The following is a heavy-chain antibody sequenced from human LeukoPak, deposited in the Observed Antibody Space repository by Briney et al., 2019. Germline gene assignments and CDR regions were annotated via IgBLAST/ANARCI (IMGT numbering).Heavy chain of an antibody. D-gene: IGHD3-10*01. CDR1: GGSLSTYS. Sequence: SETLSLTCTVSGGSLSTYSWSWIRQPPGKGLEWIGYIYYSGSTNYNPSLKSRVTISVDTSKNQFSLKLSSVTAADTAVYYCARDPVLLWFGAYNWFDPWGQGTLVTVSS. CDR2: IYYSGST. V-gene: IGHV4-59*01. J-gene: IGHJ5*02. CDR3: ARDPVLLWFGAYNWFDP.